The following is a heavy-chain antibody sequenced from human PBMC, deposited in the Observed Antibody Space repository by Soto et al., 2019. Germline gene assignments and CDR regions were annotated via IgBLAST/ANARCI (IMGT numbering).Heavy chain of an antibody. Sequence: ASVKVSCKASGYTFTGYYMHWVRRAPGQGLEWMGWINPNSGGTNYAQKFQGWVTMTRDTSISTAYMELSRLRSDDTAVYYCARDLGDGYNYGMDVWGQGTTVTVSS. CDR1: GYTFTGYY. J-gene: IGHJ6*02. CDR2: INPNSGGT. V-gene: IGHV1-2*04. CDR3: ARDLGDGYNYGMDV. D-gene: IGHD1-26*01.